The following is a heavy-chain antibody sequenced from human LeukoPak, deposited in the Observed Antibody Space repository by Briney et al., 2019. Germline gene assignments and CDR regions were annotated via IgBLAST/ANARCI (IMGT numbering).Heavy chain of an antibody. CDR3: ARGWSYYDSSGQTFPEPQRNAFDI. Sequence: GESLKISCKGSGYSFTSYWIGWVRQMPGKGLEWMGIIYPGDSDTRYSPSFQGQVTISADKSISTAYLQWSSLKASDTAMYYCARGWSYYDSSGQTFPEPQRNAFDIWGQGTMVTVSS. CDR1: GYSFTSYW. CDR2: IYPGDSDT. D-gene: IGHD3-22*01. J-gene: IGHJ3*02. V-gene: IGHV5-51*01.